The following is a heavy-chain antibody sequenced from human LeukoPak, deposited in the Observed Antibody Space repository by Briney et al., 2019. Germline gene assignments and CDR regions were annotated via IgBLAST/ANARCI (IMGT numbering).Heavy chain of an antibody. CDR2: IYHSGST. CDR3: ARDTSLYPYYMDV. V-gene: IGHV4-59*12. J-gene: IGHJ6*03. D-gene: IGHD2/OR15-2a*01. Sequence: PSETLSLTCSVSGGFNTHYYWSWMRQPPGRGLEWIGYIYHSGSTNYNPSLKSRVTISVDTSKNQFSLKLSSVTAADTAVYYCARDTSLYPYYMDVWGKGTTVTVSS. CDR1: GGFNTHYY.